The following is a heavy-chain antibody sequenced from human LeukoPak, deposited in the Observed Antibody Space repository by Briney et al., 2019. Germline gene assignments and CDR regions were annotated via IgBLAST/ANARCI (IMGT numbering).Heavy chain of an antibody. D-gene: IGHD2-21*01. CDR2: ISAYNGNT. Sequence: ASVKVSCKASGYTFTSYGISWVRQAPGQGLEWMGWISAYNGNTNYAQKLQGRVTMTWDTSISTAYMELSSLRSEDTAIYYCARELRRDDCWGQGTLVTVSS. V-gene: IGHV1-18*01. CDR3: ARELRRDDC. J-gene: IGHJ4*02. CDR1: GYTFTSYG.